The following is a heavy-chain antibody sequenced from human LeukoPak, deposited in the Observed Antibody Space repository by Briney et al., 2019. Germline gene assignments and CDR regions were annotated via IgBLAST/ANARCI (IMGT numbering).Heavy chain of an antibody. CDR3: ARSMASDI. D-gene: IGHD6-6*01. V-gene: IGHV3-23*01. J-gene: IGHJ3*02. Sequence: GGSLRLSCAASGFTFSNYGVSWVRQAPRKGLEWVSSVSNSGSSTYYADSVKGRFTISRDNSKNAIYLQMNSLRAEDTAVYYCARSMASDIWGQGTMVTVSS. CDR1: GFTFSNYG. CDR2: VSNSGSST.